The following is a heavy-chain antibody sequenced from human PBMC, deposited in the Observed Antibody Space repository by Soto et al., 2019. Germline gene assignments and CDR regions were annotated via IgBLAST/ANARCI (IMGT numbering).Heavy chain of an antibody. Sequence: PSETLSLTCTVSGGSISSFYWSWIRQPAGKGLEWIGRIYCGGRTNYNPSLKSRLTISIDTSKNQFSLKVGSVTAADTAVYYCASSSLYGMDVWGQGTTVTVSS. CDR1: GGSISSFY. CDR2: IYCGGRT. CDR3: ASSSLYGMDV. J-gene: IGHJ6*02. V-gene: IGHV4-4*07.